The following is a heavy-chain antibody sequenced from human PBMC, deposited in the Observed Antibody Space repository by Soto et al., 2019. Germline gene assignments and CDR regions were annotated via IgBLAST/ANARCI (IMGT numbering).Heavy chain of an antibody. D-gene: IGHD2-15*01. V-gene: IGHV4-39*01. CDR1: GGSISSSSYY. CDR3: ARVRYCSGGSCYSHYYYYGMDV. Sequence: SETLSLTCTVSGGSISSSSYYWGWIRQPPGKGLEWIGSIYYSGSTYYNPSLKSRVTISVDTSKNQFSLKLSSVTAADTAVYYCARVRYCSGGSCYSHYYYYGMDVWGQGTTVTVSS. CDR2: IYYSGST. J-gene: IGHJ6*02.